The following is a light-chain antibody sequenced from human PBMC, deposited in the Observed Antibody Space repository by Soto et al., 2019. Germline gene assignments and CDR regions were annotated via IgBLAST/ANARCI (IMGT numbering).Light chain of an antibody. CDR2: EAS. CDR1: LSVGNN. CDR3: QQHANWPLT. Sequence: ELVLTQSPATLSLSPGESATLSCRASLSVGNNLAWYQQKPGQAPGLLIYEASTRATGIPARFSGSGSGTDFTLTISSLEPEDFAVYYCQQHANWPLTFGGGTKVDIK. V-gene: IGKV3-11*01. J-gene: IGKJ4*02.